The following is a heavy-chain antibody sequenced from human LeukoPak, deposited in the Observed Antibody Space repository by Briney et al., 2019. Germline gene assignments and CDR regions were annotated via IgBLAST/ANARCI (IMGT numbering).Heavy chain of an antibody. CDR2: LGGSGAYT. CDR3: GYCSGGTCYSHAFEI. V-gene: IGHV3-23*01. CDR1: GFTFSSYA. D-gene: IGHD2-15*01. Sequence: GGSLRLSCAASGFTFSSYAMSWVRQTPGKGLEWVSALGGSGAYTFYADSVKGRFTISRDNSKNTLYLQMNSLRAEDTAIYYCGYCSGGTCYSHAFEIWGQGTMVTVSS. J-gene: IGHJ3*02.